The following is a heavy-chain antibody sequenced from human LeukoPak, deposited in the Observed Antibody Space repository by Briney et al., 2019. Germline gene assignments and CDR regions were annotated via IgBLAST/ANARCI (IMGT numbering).Heavy chain of an antibody. CDR1: GGTFSSYA. J-gene: IGHJ4*02. V-gene: IGHV1-69*01. CDR2: IIPIFGTA. Sequence: ASVKVSCKASGGTFSSYAISWVRQAPGQGLEWMGGIIPIFGTANYAQKFQGRVTITADESTSTAYMELSSLRSEDTAVYYCARDPFELGGYNLFPSWGQGTLVTVSS. D-gene: IGHD5-24*01. CDR3: ARDPFELGGYNLFPS.